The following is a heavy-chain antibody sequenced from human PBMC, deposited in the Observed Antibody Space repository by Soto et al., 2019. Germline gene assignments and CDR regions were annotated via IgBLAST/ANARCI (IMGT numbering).Heavy chain of an antibody. Sequence: QLQLQQWGAGLLKPSETLSLTCAVYGGSFSRYYWRWIRQTPGKGLAWIGEINHSGSTNYNPSLRSRVTISADTSKNQFSLKRSSVTVADMAVYYCARGMDYDYVWVSYRYYLDCWVEGTLFSVSS. J-gene: IGHJ4*02. D-gene: IGHD3-16*02. CDR1: GGSFSRYY. CDR3: ARGMDYDYVWVSYRYYLDC. CDR2: INHSGST. V-gene: IGHV4-34*01.